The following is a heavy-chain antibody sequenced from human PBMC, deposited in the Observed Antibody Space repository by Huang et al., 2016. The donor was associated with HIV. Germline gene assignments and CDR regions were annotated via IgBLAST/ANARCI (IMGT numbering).Heavy chain of an antibody. D-gene: IGHD2-15*01. V-gene: IGHV3-15*01. CDR1: GFSFSTGW. J-gene: IGHJ4*02. Sequence: EVQLIESGGGLVKPGSSLRLSCEGSGFSFSTGWMSWVRQTPGKGLEWVAISKNSLDGGTTDYAAPVRGRFIISRDDSKNRMYRQMHDLKAADTAVYYCTTWISTAAGGNWGQGTLFTVSS. CDR3: TTWISTAAGGN. CDR2: SKNSLDGGTT.